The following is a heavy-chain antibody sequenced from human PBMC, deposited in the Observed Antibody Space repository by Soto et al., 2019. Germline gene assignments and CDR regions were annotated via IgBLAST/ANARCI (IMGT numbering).Heavy chain of an antibody. CDR1: GDSITSSSHY. J-gene: IGHJ4*02. CDR2: IYYSGST. Sequence: SETLSLTCTVSGDSITSSSHYWGWIRQPPGKGLEWIGYIYYSGSTNYNPSLKSRVTISVDTSKNQFSLKLTSVTAADTAVYYCARRYGGNFDYWGQGTLVTVS. CDR3: ARRYGGNFDY. V-gene: IGHV4-61*05. D-gene: IGHD1-26*01.